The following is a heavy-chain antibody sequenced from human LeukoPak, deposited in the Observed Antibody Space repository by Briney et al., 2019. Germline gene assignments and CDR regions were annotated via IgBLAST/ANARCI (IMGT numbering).Heavy chain of an antibody. CDR3: ARDLSEYGWFGEF. D-gene: IGHD3-10*01. Sequence: PGGSLRLSCAASGFAFSSYWMHWVRQAPGKGLVWVSRINSDGSSTNYADSVKGRFTISRDNAKNTLYLQMNSLRAEDTAVYYCARDLSEYGWFGEFWGQGTLVTVSS. V-gene: IGHV3-74*01. J-gene: IGHJ4*02. CDR2: INSDGSST. CDR1: GFAFSSYW.